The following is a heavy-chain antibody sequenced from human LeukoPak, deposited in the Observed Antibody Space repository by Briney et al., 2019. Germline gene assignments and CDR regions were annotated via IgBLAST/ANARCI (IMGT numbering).Heavy chain of an antibody. J-gene: IGHJ4*02. CDR3: ARWGSASEQPSWGFDY. CDR2: ISWNSGSI. D-gene: IGHD5-24*01. Sequence: PGGSLRLSCAASGFTFDDYAMHWVRQAPGKGLEWVSGISWNSGSIGYADSVKGRFTISRDNAKNSLYLQMNSLRAEDTAVYYCARWGSASEQPSWGFDYWGQGTLVTVSS. CDR1: GFTFDDYA. V-gene: IGHV3-9*01.